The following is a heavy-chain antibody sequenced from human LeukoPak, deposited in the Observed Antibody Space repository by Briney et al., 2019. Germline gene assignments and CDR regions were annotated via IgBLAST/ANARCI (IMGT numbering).Heavy chain of an antibody. Sequence: GRSLRLSCAASGFIFSSYGMHWVRQAPGNGLEWVAVIWYDGSNKYYADSVKGRFSISRDNSKNTLYLQMNSLRAEDTALYYCARWVGAAGFDYWGQGTLVTVSS. D-gene: IGHD2-15*01. J-gene: IGHJ4*02. CDR3: ARWVGAAGFDY. CDR1: GFIFSSYG. CDR2: IWYDGSNK. V-gene: IGHV3-33*01.